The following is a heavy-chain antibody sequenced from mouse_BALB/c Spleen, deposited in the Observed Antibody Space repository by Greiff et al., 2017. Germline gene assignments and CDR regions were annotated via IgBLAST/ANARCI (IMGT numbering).Heavy chain of an antibody. CDR1: GFTFSSFG. CDR2: ISSGSSTI. V-gene: IGHV5-17*02. CDR3: ARSNWDYFDY. Sequence: DVMLVESGGGLVQPGGSRKLSCAASGFTFSSFGMHWVRQAPEKGLEWVAYISSGSSTIYYADTVKGRFTISRDNPKNTLFLQMTSLRSEDTAMYYCARSNWDYFDYWGQGTTLTVSS. J-gene: IGHJ2*01. D-gene: IGHD4-1*01.